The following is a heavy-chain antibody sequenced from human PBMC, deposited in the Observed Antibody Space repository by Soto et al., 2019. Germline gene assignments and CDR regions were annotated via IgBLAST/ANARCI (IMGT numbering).Heavy chain of an antibody. D-gene: IGHD2-15*01. J-gene: IGHJ4*02. CDR1: GGSFSGYY. CDR3: ARRPLGYCSGGSSYYFDY. CDR2: INHSGST. V-gene: IGHV4-34*01. Sequence: QVQLQQWGAGLLKPSETLSLTCAVYGGSFSGYYWSWIRQPPGKGLEWIGEINHSGSTNYNPSLKSRVTISVDTAKNQFSLKLSSVTAADTAVYYCARRPLGYCSGGSSYYFDYWGQGTLVTVSS.